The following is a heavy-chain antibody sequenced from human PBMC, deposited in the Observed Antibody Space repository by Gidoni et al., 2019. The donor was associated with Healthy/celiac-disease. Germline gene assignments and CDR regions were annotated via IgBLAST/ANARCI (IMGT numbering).Heavy chain of an antibody. CDR3: ARGRRGWYSSGWYYFDY. J-gene: IGHJ4*02. CDR2: INHSGST. Sequence: QVQLQQWGAGLLKPSETLSLTCAVYGGSFSGYYWSWIRQPPGKGLEWIGEINHSGSTNYNPSLKSRVTISVDTSKNQFSLKLSSVTAADTAVYYCARGRRGWYSSGWYYFDYWGQGTLVTVSS. CDR1: GGSFSGYY. D-gene: IGHD6-19*01. V-gene: IGHV4-34*01.